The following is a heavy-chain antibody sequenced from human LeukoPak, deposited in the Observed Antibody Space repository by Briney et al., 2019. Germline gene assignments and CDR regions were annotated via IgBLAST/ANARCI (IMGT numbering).Heavy chain of an antibody. D-gene: IGHD3-10*01. J-gene: IGHJ4*02. CDR2: ISSSGSTK. CDR3: ARGWGE. Sequence: GGSLRLSCAASGFTFSSYEMNWVRQGPGKGLEWVSYISSSGSTKYYADSVKGRFAISRDNAKKSLYLQMNSLRAEDTAVYYCARGWGEGGQGTLVTVSS. CDR1: GFTFSSYE. V-gene: IGHV3-48*03.